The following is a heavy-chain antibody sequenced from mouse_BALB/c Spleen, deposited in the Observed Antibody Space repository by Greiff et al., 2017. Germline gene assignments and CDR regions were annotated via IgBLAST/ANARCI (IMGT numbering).Heavy chain of an antibody. V-gene: IGHV2-9*02. CDR1: GFSLTSYG. CDR3: ARDDGNSWFAY. D-gene: IGHD2-1*01. J-gene: IGHJ3*01. Sequence: QVQLQQSGPGLVAPSQSLSITCTVSGFSLTSYGVHWVRQPPGKGLEWLGVIWAGGSTNYNSALMSRLSISKDNSKSQVFLKMNSLQTDDTAMYYCARDDGNSWFAYWGQGTLVTVSA. CDR2: IWAGGST.